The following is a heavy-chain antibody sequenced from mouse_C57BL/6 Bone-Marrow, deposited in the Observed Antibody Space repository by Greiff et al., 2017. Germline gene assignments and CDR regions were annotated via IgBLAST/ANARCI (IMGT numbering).Heavy chain of an antibody. CDR2: INPNNGGT. J-gene: IGHJ1*03. CDR3: ARGGGITTVGDWYFDV. V-gene: IGHV1-26*01. D-gene: IGHD1-1*01. CDR1: GYTFTDYY. Sequence: EVQLQQSGPELVKPGASVKISCKASGYTFTDYYMNWVKQSHGKSLEWIGDINPNNGGTSYNQKFKGKATLTVDKSSSTAYMELRSLTSEDSAVYYCARGGGITTVGDWYFDVWGTGTTVTVSS.